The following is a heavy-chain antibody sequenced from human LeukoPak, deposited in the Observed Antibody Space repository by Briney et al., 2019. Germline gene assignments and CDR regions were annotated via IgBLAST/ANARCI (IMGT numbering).Heavy chain of an antibody. CDR2: TYYRSKWYN. J-gene: IGHJ4*02. D-gene: IGHD2-2*02. CDR3: ARSPGYCSSTSCYTDYFDY. CDR1: GDSVSSNSAA. Sequence: PSQTLSLTCAISGDSVSSNSAAWNWIRQSPSRGLEWLGRTYYRSKWYNDYAVSVKSRITVNPDTSKNQFSLQLNSVTPEDTAVYYCARSPGYCSSTSCYTDYFDYWGQGTLVTVSS. V-gene: IGHV6-1*01.